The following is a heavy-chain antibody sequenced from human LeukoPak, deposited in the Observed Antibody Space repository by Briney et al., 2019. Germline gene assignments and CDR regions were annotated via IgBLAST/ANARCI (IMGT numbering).Heavy chain of an antibody. J-gene: IGHJ5*02. CDR2: INPSGGST. D-gene: IGHD5-12*01. CDR3: ARGELSGYDWECWFDP. Sequence: ASVKVSCKASGYTFTSYCMHWVRQAPGQGLEWMGIINPSGGSTSYAQKFQGSVTMTRDASTSTVYMELSSLRSEDTAVYYCARGELSGYDWECWFDPWGQGTLVTVSS. V-gene: IGHV1-46*01. CDR1: GYTFTSYC.